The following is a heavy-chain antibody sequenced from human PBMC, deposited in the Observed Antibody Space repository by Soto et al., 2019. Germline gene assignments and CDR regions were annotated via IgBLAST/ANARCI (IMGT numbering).Heavy chain of an antibody. D-gene: IGHD3-3*01. CDR3: ARDKDQYYFWGGTLDS. CDR1: NFVFSVYS. Sequence: QLVESGGGVVQPERSLKLSCTASNFVFSVYSLHWVRQAPGKGLEWVALISYDGGNKYYADSVKGRFTISRDNSKNTLYLQMNSLRREDTAVYYCARDKDQYYFWGGTLDSGGQGTLVTVSS. J-gene: IGHJ4*02. V-gene: IGHV3-30-3*01. CDR2: ISYDGGNK.